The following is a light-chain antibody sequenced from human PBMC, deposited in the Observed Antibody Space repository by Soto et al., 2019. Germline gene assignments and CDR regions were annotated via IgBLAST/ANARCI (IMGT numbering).Light chain of an antibody. CDR3: QESNTWTWT. CDR1: QSVNSN. Sequence: TVMTQSPATRSVSAGERATLSCRASQSVNSNLAWYQQKLGQAPRVLIYGASTRATGIPDRFSVIVSGTEGIITISCLQSEDGAVYDGQESNTWTWTFCQGTKVDIK. J-gene: IGKJ1*01. CDR2: GAS. V-gene: IGKV3-15*01.